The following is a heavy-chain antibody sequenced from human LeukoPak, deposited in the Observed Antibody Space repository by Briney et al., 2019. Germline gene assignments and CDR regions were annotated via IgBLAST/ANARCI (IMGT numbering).Heavy chain of an antibody. J-gene: IGHJ4*02. Sequence: ALVRVSCKASGYTFTNYHIAWVRQAPRQGLEWMGWVSTNDGNTVYAQRLQGRVTMTTDTSTSVAYMELRSLTSDDTAVYYCTRAPPGMTMMTDYWGQGTLVTVSS. CDR3: TRAPPGMTMMTDY. D-gene: IGHD3-22*01. V-gene: IGHV1-18*01. CDR2: VSTNDGNT. CDR1: GYTFTNYH.